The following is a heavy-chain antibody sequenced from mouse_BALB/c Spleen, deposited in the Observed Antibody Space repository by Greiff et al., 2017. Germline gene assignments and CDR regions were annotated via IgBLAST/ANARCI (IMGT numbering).Heavy chain of an antibody. Sequence: QVQLQQPGAELVKPGTSVKLSCKASGYNFTSYWINWVKLRPGQGLEWIGDIYPGSGSTNYNEKFKSKATLTVDTSSSTAYMQLSSLASEDSALYYCARCASYFDDWGQGTTLTGSS. CDR1: GYNFTSYW. CDR2: IYPGSGST. V-gene: IGHV1-55*01. CDR3: ARCASYFDD. J-gene: IGHJ2*01.